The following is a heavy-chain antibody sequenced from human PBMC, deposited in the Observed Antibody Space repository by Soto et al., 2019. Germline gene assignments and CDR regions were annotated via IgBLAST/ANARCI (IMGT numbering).Heavy chain of an antibody. CDR2: ISGSGGST. J-gene: IGHJ3*02. Sequence: GGSLRLSCAASGFTFSSYAMSWVRQAPGKGLEWVSAISGSGGSTYYADSVKGRFTISRDNSKNTLYLQMNSLRAEDTAVYYCAKEIQDYYDSSGYYYGPTPDAFDICGQGTMVTVSS. CDR1: GFTFSSYA. D-gene: IGHD3-22*01. V-gene: IGHV3-23*01. CDR3: AKEIQDYYDSSGYYYGPTPDAFDI.